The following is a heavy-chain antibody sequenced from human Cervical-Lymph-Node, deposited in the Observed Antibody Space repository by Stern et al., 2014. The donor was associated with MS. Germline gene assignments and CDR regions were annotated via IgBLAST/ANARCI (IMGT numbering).Heavy chain of an antibody. J-gene: IGHJ6*02. CDR2: IDYSGST. Sequence: QLQLQESGPGLVKPSETLSLTCTVSGGSLNSGGYYWNWIRQHPGKGLEWIGYIDYSGSTYYNPSLKSRLNISVDTSKNQFSLKLSSVTAADTAVYYCAREDLSYDILTGFYNHYYGMGVWGQGTTVTVSS. V-gene: IGHV4-31*03. CDR1: GGSLNSGGYY. CDR3: AREDLSYDILTGFYNHYYGMGV. D-gene: IGHD3-9*01.